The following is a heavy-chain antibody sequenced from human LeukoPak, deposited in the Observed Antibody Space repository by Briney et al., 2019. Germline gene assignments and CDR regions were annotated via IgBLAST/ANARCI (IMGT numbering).Heavy chain of an antibody. CDR3: ARRITMIVGASGAFDI. CDR2: IYYSGST. J-gene: IGHJ3*02. D-gene: IGHD3-22*01. CDR1: GGSISSGGYY. V-gene: IGHV4-31*03. Sequence: PSQTLSLTCTASGGSISSGGYYWSWIRQHPGKGLEWIGYIYYSGSTYYNPSLKSRVTISVDRSKNQFSLKLSSVTAADTAVYYCARRITMIVGASGAFDIWGQGTMVTVSS.